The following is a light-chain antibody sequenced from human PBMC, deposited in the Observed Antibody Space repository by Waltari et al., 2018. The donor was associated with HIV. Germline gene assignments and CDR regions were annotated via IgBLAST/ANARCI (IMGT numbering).Light chain of an antibody. Sequence: QSALTQPPSASGSPGQSVTIPCPGTRRDVGDYNYISCYQQPPGKAPKVIIYEVDKRPSGVPDRFSGSKSGNTASLTVSGLQAEDEAHYYCNSYAGSNKWVFGRGTKLTVL. CDR3: NSYAGSNKWV. J-gene: IGLJ3*02. V-gene: IGLV2-8*01. CDR1: RRDVGDYNY. CDR2: EVD.